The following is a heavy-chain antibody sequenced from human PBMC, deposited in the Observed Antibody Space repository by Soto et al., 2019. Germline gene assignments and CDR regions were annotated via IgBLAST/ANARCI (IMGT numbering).Heavy chain of an antibody. D-gene: IGHD3-3*01. CDR1: GFTFSNAW. Sequence: PGGSLRLSCAASGFTFSNAWMNWVRQAPGKGLEWVGRIKSKTDGGTTDYAAPVKGRFTISRDDSKNTLYLQMNSLKTEDTAVYYCTTDLKVDDFWSGYLPQNYYYYGMDVWGQGTTVTVSS. V-gene: IGHV3-15*07. J-gene: IGHJ6*02. CDR2: IKSKTDGGTT. CDR3: TTDLKVDDFWSGYLPQNYYYYGMDV.